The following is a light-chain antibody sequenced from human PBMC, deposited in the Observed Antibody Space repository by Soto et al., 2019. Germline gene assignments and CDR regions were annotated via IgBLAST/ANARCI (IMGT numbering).Light chain of an antibody. CDR3: QQYKAWLPIT. CDR2: GAS. V-gene: IGKV3-15*01. J-gene: IGKJ5*01. Sequence: IVFTQSPPTLSLSTGERATLSCRASQGVSIKLAWYQQKPGQAPSLLLYGASTRATGVPDRFSGTGSGTEFTLTISSLKSEDYAVYYCQQYKAWLPITFGGGTRPEI. CDR1: QGVSIK.